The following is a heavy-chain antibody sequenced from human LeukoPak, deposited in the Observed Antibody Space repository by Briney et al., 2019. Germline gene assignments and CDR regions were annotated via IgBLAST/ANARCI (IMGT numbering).Heavy chain of an antibody. CDR2: INPHSGGT. J-gene: IGHJ4*02. D-gene: IGHD2-21*02. CDR1: GCTFTGYY. CDR3: VREGNELLSKNFDY. Sequence: ASVKVSCKASGCTFTGYYIHWVRQAPGQGLEWMGYINPHSGGTNFPQKFQGRVTMTTDTSISAAYMELSSLISDDTAMYYCVREGNELLSKNFDYWGQGTLVTVSS. V-gene: IGHV1-2*02.